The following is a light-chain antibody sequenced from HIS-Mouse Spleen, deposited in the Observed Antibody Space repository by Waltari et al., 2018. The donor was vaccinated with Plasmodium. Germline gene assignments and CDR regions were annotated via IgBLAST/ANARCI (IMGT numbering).Light chain of an antibody. V-gene: IGLV2-11*01. CDR1: TSDFGGYKY. Sequence: QSALTQPRSVSGSPGQSVTISGTGTTSDFGGYKYVSWYQPPPGKAPKLMIYEFSKRPSGVPDRFSGSKSGNTASLTISGLQAEDEADYYCCSYAGSYTLVFGGGTKLTVL. J-gene: IGLJ2*01. CDR3: CSYAGSYTLV. CDR2: EFS.